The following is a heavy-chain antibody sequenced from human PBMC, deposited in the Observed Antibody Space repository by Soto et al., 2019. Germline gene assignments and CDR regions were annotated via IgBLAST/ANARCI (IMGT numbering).Heavy chain of an antibody. CDR2: IYYSGST. CDR3: ARHIHKIAAAGTYYYYTDV. D-gene: IGHD6-13*01. Sequence: SETLSLTCTVSGGSISSSSYYWGWIRQPPGKGLEWIGSIYYSGSTYYNPSLKSRVTISVDTSKNQFSLKLSSVTAADTAVYYCARHIHKIAAAGTYYYYTDVWGKGTTVTVSS. CDR1: GGSISSSSYY. J-gene: IGHJ6*03. V-gene: IGHV4-39*01.